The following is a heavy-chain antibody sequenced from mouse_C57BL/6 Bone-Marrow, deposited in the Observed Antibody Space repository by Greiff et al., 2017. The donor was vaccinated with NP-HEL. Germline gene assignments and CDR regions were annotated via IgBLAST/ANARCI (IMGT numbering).Heavy chain of an antibody. CDR2: IYPGSGNT. J-gene: IGHJ4*01. D-gene: IGHD2-1*01. V-gene: IGHV1-76*01. CDR1: GYTFTDYY. Sequence: QVQLQQSGAELVRPGASVKLSCKASGYTFTDYYINWVKQRPGQGLEWIARIYPGSGNTYYNEKFKGKATLTAEKSSSTAYMQLSSLTSEDSAVYFCARASYYFLYYYAMDYWGQGTSDNASS. CDR3: ARASYYFLYYYAMDY.